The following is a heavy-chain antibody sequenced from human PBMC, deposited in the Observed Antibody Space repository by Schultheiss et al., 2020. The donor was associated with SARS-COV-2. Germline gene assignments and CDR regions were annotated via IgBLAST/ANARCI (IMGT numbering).Heavy chain of an antibody. V-gene: IGHV1-18*01. D-gene: IGHD3-10*01. CDR2: ISAYNGNT. Sequence: ASVKVSCKASGYTFTSYGISWVRQAPGQGLEWMGWISAYNGNTNYAQKLQGRVTMTTDTSTSTAYMELRSLRSDDTAVYYCARADYYGSGSYFLPVRYYYYYGMDVWGQGTTVTVSS. CDR1: GYTFTSYG. CDR3: ARADYYGSGSYFLPVRYYYYYGMDV. J-gene: IGHJ6*02.